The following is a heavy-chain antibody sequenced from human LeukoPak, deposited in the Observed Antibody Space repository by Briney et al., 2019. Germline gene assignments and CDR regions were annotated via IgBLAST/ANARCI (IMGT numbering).Heavy chain of an antibody. CDR3: VREFWYRFDN. CDR1: GFIFSDYY. Sequence: GGSLRLSCAASGFIFSDYYMSWIRQAPGKGLEFVSYISSDGTANYYADSVEGRFTISGDNAQNSVYLEMTNLRAEDTAVYYCVREFWYRFDNWGQGTVVTVSS. J-gene: IGHJ4*02. CDR2: ISSDGTAN. V-gene: IGHV3-11*04. D-gene: IGHD6-13*01.